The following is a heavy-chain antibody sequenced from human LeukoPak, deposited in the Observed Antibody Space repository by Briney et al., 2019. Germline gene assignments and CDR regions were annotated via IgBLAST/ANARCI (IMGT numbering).Heavy chain of an antibody. CDR1: GGTFSSYA. D-gene: IGHD4-17*01. J-gene: IGHJ2*01. Sequence: SVKVSCKASGGTFSSYAISWVRQAPGQGLEWMGGIIPIFGTANYAQKFQGRVTITADKSTSTAYMELSSLRSGDTAVYYCASKVFYGDYSFDLWGRGTLVTVSS. V-gene: IGHV1-69*06. CDR3: ASKVFYGDYSFDL. CDR2: IIPIFGTA.